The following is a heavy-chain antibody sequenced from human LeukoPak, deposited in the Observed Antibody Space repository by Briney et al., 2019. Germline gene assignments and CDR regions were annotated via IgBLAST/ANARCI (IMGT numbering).Heavy chain of an antibody. CDR2: IYSGGST. J-gene: IGHJ6*02. V-gene: IGHV3-66*01. CDR3: ARDLPLMVRGVIITYYYGMDV. CDR1: GFTVSSNY. D-gene: IGHD3-10*01. Sequence: PGGSLRLSCAASGFTVSSNYMSWVRQAPGKGLEWVSVIYSGGSTYYADSVKGRFTISRDNSKNTLYLQMNSLRAEDTAVYYCARDLPLMVRGVIITYYYGMDVWGQGTTATVSS.